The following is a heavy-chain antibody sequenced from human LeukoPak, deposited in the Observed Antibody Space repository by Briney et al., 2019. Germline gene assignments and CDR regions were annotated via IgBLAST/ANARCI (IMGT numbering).Heavy chain of an antibody. CDR2: ISGSGDST. Sequence: GGSLRLSCAGSGFTFNRYAISWVRQAPGKGLEWVSGISGSGDSTDYADSVKGRFAISRDNSKNIVFLQMRSLRAEDTAVYYCAKLWFGDLGPFDYWGQGSLVTVSS. CDR3: AKLWFGDLGPFDY. V-gene: IGHV3-23*01. J-gene: IGHJ4*02. D-gene: IGHD3-10*01. CDR1: GFTFNRYA.